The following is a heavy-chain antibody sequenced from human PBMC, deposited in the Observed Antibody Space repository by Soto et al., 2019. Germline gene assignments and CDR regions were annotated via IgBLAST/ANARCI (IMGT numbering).Heavy chain of an antibody. V-gene: IGHV3-33*01. CDR2: IWYDGSNK. CDR1: GFTFSSYG. D-gene: IGHD3-22*01. CDR3: ARDRRTYYYDSSPVFYFDY. J-gene: IGHJ4*02. Sequence: QAGGSLRLSCAASGFTFSSYGMHWVRQAPGKGLEWVAVIWYDGSNKYYADSVKGRFTISRDNSKNTLYLQMNSLRAEDTAVYYCARDRRTYYYDSSPVFYFDYWGQGTLVTVSS.